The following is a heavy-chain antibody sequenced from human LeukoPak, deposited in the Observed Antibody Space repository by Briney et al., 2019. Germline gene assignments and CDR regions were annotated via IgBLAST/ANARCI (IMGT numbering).Heavy chain of an antibody. Sequence: GRSLRLSCAASGFTFSSYAMHWVRQAPGKGLEWVAVKSYDGSNKYYADSVKGRITISRDNSKNTLFLQMNSLRAEDTAVYYCARAPRLRAPLDYWGQGTLVTVSS. J-gene: IGHJ4*02. CDR3: ARAPRLRAPLDY. V-gene: IGHV3-30-3*01. CDR2: KSYDGSNK. CDR1: GFTFSSYA.